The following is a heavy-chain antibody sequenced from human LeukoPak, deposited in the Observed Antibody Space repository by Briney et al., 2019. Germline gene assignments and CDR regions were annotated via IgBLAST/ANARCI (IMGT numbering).Heavy chain of an antibody. V-gene: IGHV1-69*05. J-gene: IGHJ4*02. CDR3: ARELAYCSTTSCYLAY. CDR1: GGTFSSYA. CDR2: IIPIFGAA. Sequence: ASVKVSCKASGGTFSSYAISWVRQAPGQGLEWMGGIIPIFGAANYAQKFQGRVTITTDESTSTAYMELSSLRSEDTAVYYCARELAYCSTTSCYLAYWGQGTLVTVSS. D-gene: IGHD2-2*01.